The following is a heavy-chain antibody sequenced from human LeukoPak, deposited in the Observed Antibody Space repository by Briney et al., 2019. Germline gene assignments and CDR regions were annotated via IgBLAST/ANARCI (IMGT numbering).Heavy chain of an antibody. J-gene: IGHJ4*02. D-gene: IGHD3-3*01. Sequence: GGSLRLSCAASGFTFSNAWMSWVRQAPGKGLEWVGRIKSKTDGGTTDYAAPVKGRFTISRDDSKNTLYLQMNSLKTEDTAVYYCTTDFVPYYDFWGGPQGYFDYWGQGTLVTVSS. CDR1: GFTFSNAW. CDR3: TTDFVPYYDFWGGPQGYFDY. CDR2: IKSKTDGGTT. V-gene: IGHV3-15*01.